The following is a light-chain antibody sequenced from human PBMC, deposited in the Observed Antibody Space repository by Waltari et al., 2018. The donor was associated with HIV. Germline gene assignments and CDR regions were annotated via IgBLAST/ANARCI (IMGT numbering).Light chain of an antibody. CDR3: QKYNSALRT. V-gene: IGKV1-27*01. J-gene: IGKJ1*01. CDR1: QGISNY. CDR2: AAS. Sequence: DIKITQSPSSLSASVGDRVTITCRASQGISNYLAWDQQKPGKVPKLLIYAASTLQSGVPSRFSGSGSGTDFTFTISSLQPEDVATYYCQKYNSALRTFGQGTKVEIK.